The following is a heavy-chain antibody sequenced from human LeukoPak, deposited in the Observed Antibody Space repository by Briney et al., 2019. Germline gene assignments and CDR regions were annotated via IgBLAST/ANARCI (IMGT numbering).Heavy chain of an antibody. Sequence: GGTLRLSCAASGFTFSSYGMSWVRQAPGKGLEWVSAISGSGGSTYYADSVKGRFTISRDNAKNSLYLQMNSLRAEDTAVYYCARDGSRGNLVTAPDYWGQGTLVTVSS. J-gene: IGHJ4*02. V-gene: IGHV3-23*01. CDR2: ISGSGGST. CDR3: ARDGSRGNLVTAPDY. CDR1: GFTFSSYG. D-gene: IGHD2-21*02.